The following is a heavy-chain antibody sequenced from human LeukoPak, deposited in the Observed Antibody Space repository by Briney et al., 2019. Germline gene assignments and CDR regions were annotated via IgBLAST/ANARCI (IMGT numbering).Heavy chain of an antibody. CDR2: TYTGGNS. Sequence: GGSLRLSCAASGFTVSSIHMVWVRQAPGKGLEWVSVTYTGGNSYYADSVKGRFIISRDISKNTLYLQMNSLRAEDTAVYYCARAQHRGGSDYWGQGTLVTVSS. CDR3: ARAQHRGGSDY. CDR1: GFTVSSIH. J-gene: IGHJ4*02. V-gene: IGHV3-53*01. D-gene: IGHD2-15*01.